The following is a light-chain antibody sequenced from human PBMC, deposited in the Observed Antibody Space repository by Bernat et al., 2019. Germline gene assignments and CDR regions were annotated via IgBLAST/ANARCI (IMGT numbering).Light chain of an antibody. CDR2: DTS. V-gene: IGKV3-20*01. CDR1: QSVSSRF. J-gene: IGKJ2*01. Sequence: EIVLTQSPGTLSLSPGDRATLSCRASQSVSSRFFAWYQQKPGQAPRLLIYDTSTRANGIPDRFSGSGSGTDFTLTISRLEPEDFAVYFCQQYGNSTMYTFGQGTNLEIK. CDR3: QQYGNSTMYT.